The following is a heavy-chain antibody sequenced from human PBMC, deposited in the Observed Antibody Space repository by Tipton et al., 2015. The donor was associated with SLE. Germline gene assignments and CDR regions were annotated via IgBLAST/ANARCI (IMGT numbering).Heavy chain of an antibody. CDR3: ARDRDYYDSSGYNNWFDP. CDR1: GGSLSGYY. Sequence: TLSLTCAVYGGSLSGYYWSWIRQPPGKGLEWIGEINHSGSTNYNPSLKSRVTISVDTSKNQFSLKLSSLTAADTAVYYCARDRDYYDSSGYNNWFDPWGQGTLVTVSS. J-gene: IGHJ5*02. CDR2: INHSGST. D-gene: IGHD3-22*01. V-gene: IGHV4-34*01.